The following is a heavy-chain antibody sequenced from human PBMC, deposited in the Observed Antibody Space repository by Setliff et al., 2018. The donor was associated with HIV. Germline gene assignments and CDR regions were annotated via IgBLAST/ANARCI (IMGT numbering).Heavy chain of an antibody. Sequence: PSETLSLTCAVYGGSFNGYSWTWIRQPPGKGLEWIGGINHSGSTNYNPSLKSRVTISVDTSKSQFSLRLNSVTATDTAVYYCARGAELLWFGELHNIPYFDYWGQGTLVTVSS. CDR3: ARGAELLWFGELHNIPYFDY. V-gene: IGHV4-34*01. CDR1: GGSFNGYS. J-gene: IGHJ4*02. CDR2: INHSGST. D-gene: IGHD3-10*01.